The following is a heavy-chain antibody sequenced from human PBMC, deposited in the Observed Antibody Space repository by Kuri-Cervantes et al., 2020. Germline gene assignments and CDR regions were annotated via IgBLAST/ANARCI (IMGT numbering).Heavy chain of an antibody. V-gene: IGHV4-34*01. J-gene: IGHJ4*02. D-gene: IGHD6-19*01. CDR3: ARGRRRQWLATYFDY. CDR1: GGSFSGYY. Sequence: SETLSLTCAVYGGSFSGYYWSWIRLPPGKGLEWIGEINHSGSTNYNPSLKSRVTISVDTSKNQFSLKLSSVTAADTAVYYCARGRRRQWLATYFDYWGQGTLVTVSS. CDR2: INHSGST.